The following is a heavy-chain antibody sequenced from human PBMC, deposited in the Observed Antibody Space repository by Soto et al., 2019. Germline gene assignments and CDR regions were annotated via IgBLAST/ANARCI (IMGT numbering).Heavy chain of an antibody. CDR2: ISGSGGST. D-gene: IGHD3-22*01. Sequence: TGGSLRLSCAASGFTFSSYAMSWVRQAPGKGLEWVSAISGSGGSTYYADSVKGRFTISRDNSKNTLYLQMNSLRAEDTAVYYCSKDMRVAYDSSGYYSKFDYWGQGTLVTVSS. V-gene: IGHV3-23*01. CDR3: SKDMRVAYDSSGYYSKFDY. J-gene: IGHJ4*02. CDR1: GFTFSSYA.